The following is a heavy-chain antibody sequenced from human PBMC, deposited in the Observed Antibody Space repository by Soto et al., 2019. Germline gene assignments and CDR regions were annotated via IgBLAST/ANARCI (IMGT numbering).Heavy chain of an antibody. D-gene: IGHD5-12*01. CDR3: ARDRIEMATNYYYGMDV. V-gene: IGHV4-31*03. CDR1: GGSISSGGYY. Sequence: QVQLQESGPGLVKPSQTLSLTCTVSGGSISSGGYYWSWIRQHPGKGLEWIGYIYYSGSTYYNPSLKSRVTISVNTSKNQFSLKLSSVTAADTAVYYCARDRIEMATNYYYGMDVWGQGTTVTVSS. CDR2: IYYSGST. J-gene: IGHJ6*02.